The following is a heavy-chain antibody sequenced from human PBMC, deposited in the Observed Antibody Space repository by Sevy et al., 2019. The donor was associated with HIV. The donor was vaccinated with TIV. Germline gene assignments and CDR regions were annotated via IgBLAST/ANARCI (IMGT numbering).Heavy chain of an antibody. Sequence: GGSVRLSCEASGFTFSKYSMSWVRQAPGKGLEWVSTFSFGCGRINYADSVKGRFTISRDDSKNTLYLQMNSLRAEDTAVYYCAREGCTKPHDYWGQGTLVTVSS. CDR2: FSFGCGRI. CDR1: GFTFSKYS. CDR3: AREGCTKPHDY. V-gene: IGHV3-23*01. D-gene: IGHD2-8*01. J-gene: IGHJ4*02.